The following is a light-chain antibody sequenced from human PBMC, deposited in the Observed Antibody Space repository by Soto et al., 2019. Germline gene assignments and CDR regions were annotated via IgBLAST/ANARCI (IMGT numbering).Light chain of an antibody. CDR2: GAS. CDR3: QQYGSTPRT. Sequence: EIVLTQSPGTLSLSPGERATLSCRASQSVSSSYLAWYQQKPGQAPRLLIYGASSRATGIPDRFSGSGSGTDFTRTISRLEPEDFAVYYCQQYGSTPRTFGQVTKVEIK. CDR1: QSVSSSY. V-gene: IGKV3-20*01. J-gene: IGKJ1*01.